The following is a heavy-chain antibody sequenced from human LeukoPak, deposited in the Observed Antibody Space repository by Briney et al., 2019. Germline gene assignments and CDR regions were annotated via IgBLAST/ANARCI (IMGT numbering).Heavy chain of an antibody. V-gene: IGHV3-23*01. CDR3: AKDRARYCSSTSCYLGYFDY. J-gene: IGHJ4*02. Sequence: GGSLRLSCAASGFTFSSYAMSWVRQAPGKGLEWVSAISGSGGSTYYADSVKGRFSISRDNSKDTLYLQMNSLRAEDTAVYYCAKDRARYCSSTSCYLGYFDYWGQGTLVTVSS. CDR2: ISGSGGST. D-gene: IGHD2-2*01. CDR1: GFTFSSYA.